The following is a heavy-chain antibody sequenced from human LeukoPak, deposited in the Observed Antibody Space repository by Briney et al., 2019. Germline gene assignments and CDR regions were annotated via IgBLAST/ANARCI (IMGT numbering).Heavy chain of an antibody. V-gene: IGHV6-1*01. D-gene: IGHD3-22*01. J-gene: IGHJ3*02. CDR3: ARSTQGDRRYYDSSGRKERGDAFDI. CDR1: GDSVSSNSAA. Sequence: SQTLSLTCAISGDSVSSNSAAWNWIRQSPSRGLEWLGRTYYRSKWYNDYAVSVKSRITINPDTSKNQFSLQLNSVTPEDTAVYYCARSTQGDRRYYDSSGRKERGDAFDIWGQGTMVTVSS. CDR2: TYYRSKWYN.